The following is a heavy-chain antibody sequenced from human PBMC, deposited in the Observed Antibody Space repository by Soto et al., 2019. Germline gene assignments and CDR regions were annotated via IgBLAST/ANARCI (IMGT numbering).Heavy chain of an antibody. CDR1: GYTFTSYA. J-gene: IGHJ4*02. D-gene: IGHD5-12*01. Sequence: QVQLVQSGAEVKKPGASVKVSCKASGYTFTSYAMHWVRQAPGQRLEWMGWINAGNGNTKYSQKFQGRVTITRDTSGSTAYMELSSLRSEDTAVYYCARVSAPGIVATNYFDYWGQGTLVTVSS. CDR3: ARVSAPGIVATNYFDY. V-gene: IGHV1-3*01. CDR2: INAGNGNT.